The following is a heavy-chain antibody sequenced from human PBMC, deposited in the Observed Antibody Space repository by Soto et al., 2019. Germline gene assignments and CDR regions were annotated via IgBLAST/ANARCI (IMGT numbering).Heavy chain of an antibody. Sequence: PGGSLRLSCAASGFTFSSYAMSWVRQAPGKGLEWVSAISGSGGSTYYADSVKGRFTISRDNSKNTLYLQMNSLRAEDTAVYYCAKDGSSSWYYLVGPYNWFDPWGQGTLVTVSS. J-gene: IGHJ5*02. CDR3: AKDGSSSWYYLVGPYNWFDP. CDR1: GFTFSSYA. CDR2: ISGSGGST. V-gene: IGHV3-23*01. D-gene: IGHD6-13*01.